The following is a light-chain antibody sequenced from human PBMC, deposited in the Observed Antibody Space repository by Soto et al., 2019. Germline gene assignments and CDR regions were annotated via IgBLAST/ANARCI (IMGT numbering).Light chain of an antibody. V-gene: IGLV2-23*01. CDR3: CSFAGSSTVV. CDR1: SSDVGSYNL. CDR2: DGS. J-gene: IGLJ2*01. Sequence: QSALTQPASVSGSPGQSVTISCTGTSSDVGSYNLVSWYQQHPGKAPKLMIYDGSKRPSGVSNRFSGSKSGNTASLTISGLQAEDEADYYCCSFAGSSTVVFGRGTKLTVL.